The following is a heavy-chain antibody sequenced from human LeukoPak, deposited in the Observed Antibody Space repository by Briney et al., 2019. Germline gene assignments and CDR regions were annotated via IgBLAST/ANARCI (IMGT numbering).Heavy chain of an antibody. Sequence: ASVKVSCKASGYTFTSYAMNWVRQAPGQGLEWMGWINTNTGNPTYAQGFTGRFVFSLDTSVSTAYLQISSLKAGDTAVYYCARAAWELREINWFDPWGQGTLVTVSS. V-gene: IGHV7-4-1*02. CDR1: GYTFTSYA. J-gene: IGHJ5*02. CDR3: ARAAWELREINWFDP. D-gene: IGHD1-26*01. CDR2: INTNTGNP.